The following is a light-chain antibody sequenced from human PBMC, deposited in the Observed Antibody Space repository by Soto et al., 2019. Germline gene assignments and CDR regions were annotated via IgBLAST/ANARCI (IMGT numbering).Light chain of an antibody. J-gene: IGLJ2*01. CDR1: SSNIGSNY. CDR3: AAWDDSLSALV. V-gene: IGLV1-47*01. CDR2: RNN. Sequence: QSVLTQPPSASGTPGQRVTISCSGSSSNIGSNYVYWYQQLPGTAPKLLIYRNNQRPSGVPVRFSGSKSGTSASLAISGLRSEDEADYYCAAWDDSLSALVFGGGTKVTVL.